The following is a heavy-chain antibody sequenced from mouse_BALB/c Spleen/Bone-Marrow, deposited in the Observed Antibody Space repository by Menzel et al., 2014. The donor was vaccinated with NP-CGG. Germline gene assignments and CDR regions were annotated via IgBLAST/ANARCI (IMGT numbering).Heavy chain of an antibody. V-gene: IGHV14-3*02. J-gene: IGHJ1*01. CDR1: GFNIKDTY. Sequence: EVQLQQSGAELVKPGASVKLSCTASGFNIKDTYMHWVKQRPEQGLEWIGRIDPANGNTKYDPKFQGKATITADTSSNTAYLQLSSLTSEDTAVYYCASYGYAWYFDVRGAGTTVTVSS. D-gene: IGHD2-14*01. CDR2: IDPANGNT. CDR3: ASYGYAWYFDV.